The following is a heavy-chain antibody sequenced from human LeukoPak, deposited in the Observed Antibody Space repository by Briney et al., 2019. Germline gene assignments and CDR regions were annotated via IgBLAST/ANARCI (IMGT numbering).Heavy chain of an antibody. Sequence: SETLSLTCAVYGGSLSGYYWSWIRQPPGKGLGWIGEINHSGSTNYNPSLKSRVTISLDTSKNQFSLKLRSVTAADTAVYYCARHRPYYDILTGYSNDAFDIWGQGTMVTVYS. J-gene: IGHJ3*02. CDR2: INHSGST. CDR1: GGSLSGYY. CDR3: ARHRPYYDILTGYSNDAFDI. D-gene: IGHD3-9*01. V-gene: IGHV4-34*01.